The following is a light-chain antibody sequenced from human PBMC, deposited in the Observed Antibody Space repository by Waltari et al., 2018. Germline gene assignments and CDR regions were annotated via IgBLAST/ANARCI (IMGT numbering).Light chain of an antibody. CDR3: HVWHPHVDPGV. V-gene: IGLV3-21*04. CDR2: YDR. J-gene: IGLJ1*01. CDR1: NIGTYS. Sequence: SYVVTQPPSVSVAPGETATIPCGGDNIGTYSVHWYQQKAGQPPVLVIFYDRDRTSGIPDRFSGSNSGNTATLTISRVEAGDEARYYCHVWHPHVDPGVFGTGTEVTVL.